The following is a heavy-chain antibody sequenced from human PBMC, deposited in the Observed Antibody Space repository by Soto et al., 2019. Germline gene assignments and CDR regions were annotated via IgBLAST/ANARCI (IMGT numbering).Heavy chain of an antibody. V-gene: IGHV3-33*01. Sequence: QVQLVESGGGVVQPGRSLRLSCAASGFTFSSYGFHWVRQAPGKGLEWVAVIWYDGSKKYYADSVKGRFTISRDNSKNTVYLQINSLRAEDTAVYYCVRDPSYASGDYWGQGTLVTVSS. J-gene: IGHJ4*02. CDR1: GFTFSSYG. D-gene: IGHD1-26*01. CDR3: VRDPSYASGDY. CDR2: IWYDGSKK.